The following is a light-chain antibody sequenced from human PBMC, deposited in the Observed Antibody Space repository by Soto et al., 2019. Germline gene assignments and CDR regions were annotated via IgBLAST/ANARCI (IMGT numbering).Light chain of an antibody. J-gene: IGKJ1*01. V-gene: IGKV3-15*01. Sequence: EIVMTQSPVTLSVSPGERATLSCRASQSVRSNLAWYQQKPGQAPRLLMYDASTRATGIPARFSGSGSGTEFTLTISRLEPEDFAVYYCQQYGSSPPSFGQGTKVDIK. CDR3: QQYGSSPPS. CDR2: DAS. CDR1: QSVRSN.